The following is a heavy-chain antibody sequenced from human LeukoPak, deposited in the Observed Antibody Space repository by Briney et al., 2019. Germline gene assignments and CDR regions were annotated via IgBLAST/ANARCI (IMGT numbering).Heavy chain of an antibody. V-gene: IGHV1-2*02. CDR2: MNPKSGGT. CDR1: GYTFTRYY. D-gene: IGHD6-13*01. Sequence: GASVKVSCKASGYTFTRYYIHWVRQAPGHGLEWVGWMNPKSGGTNFTQRLQGRVTLTRDTSRSTAYMELNTLTSDDTAVYYCARDIATSGTLYSNFYMDVGGRGTTVTISS. CDR3: ARDIATSGTLYSNFYMDV. J-gene: IGHJ6*03.